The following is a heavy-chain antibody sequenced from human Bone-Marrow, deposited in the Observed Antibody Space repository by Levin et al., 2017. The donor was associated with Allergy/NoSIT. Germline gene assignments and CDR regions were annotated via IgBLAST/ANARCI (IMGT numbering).Heavy chain of an antibody. CDR3: VRRPNPCMACDI. CDR2: IYYRSEWRS. J-gene: IGHJ3*02. CDR1: GDSVSRNGAT. V-gene: IGHV6-1*01. Sequence: SQTLSLTCAISGDSVSRNGATWDWIRQSPSRGLEWLGRIYYRSEWRSDYAVSVRSRININPDQSKNQFSLHIIAVTDDDTAVYYCVRRPNPCMACDIWGQGTMVTVSS. D-gene: IGHD2-8*01.